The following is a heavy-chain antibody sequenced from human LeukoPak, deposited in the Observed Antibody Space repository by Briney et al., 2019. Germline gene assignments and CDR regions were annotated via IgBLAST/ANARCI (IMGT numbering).Heavy chain of an antibody. CDR2: INHSGST. D-gene: IGHD3-10*01. J-gene: IGHJ6*03. CDR3: ASIGISMVRGESDYYMDV. Sequence: SETLSLTCAVYGGSFSGYYWSWIRQPPGKGLEWIGEINHSGSTNYNPSLKSRVTISVDTSKNQFSLKLSSVTAADRAVYFCASIGISMVRGESDYYMDVWGKGTTVTISS. CDR1: GGSFSGYY. V-gene: IGHV4-34*01.